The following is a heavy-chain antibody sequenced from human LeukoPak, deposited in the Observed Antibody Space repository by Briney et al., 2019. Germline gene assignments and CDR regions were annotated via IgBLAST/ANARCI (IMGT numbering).Heavy chain of an antibody. Sequence: GGSLRLSCAASGFTFSSYGMHWVRQAPGKGLEWVAFIRYDGSNKYYADSVKGRFTISRDNSKNTLYLQMNSLRSEDTAVYYCARWHTSGNNYYYDYWGQGTLVTVSS. CDR1: GFTFSSYG. CDR2: IRYDGSNK. CDR3: ARWHTSGNNYYYDY. J-gene: IGHJ4*02. V-gene: IGHV3-30*02. D-gene: IGHD3-22*01.